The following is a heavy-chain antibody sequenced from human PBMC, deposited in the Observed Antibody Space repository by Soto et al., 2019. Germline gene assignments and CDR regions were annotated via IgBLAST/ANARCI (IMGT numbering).Heavy chain of an antibody. Sequence: SMEVSLKTSGGPFSSHNINWGRQGLVQGLEWMGRIIPILGIANYAQKFQGRVTITADNSTSTAYMELSSLRSEDTSVYYCAMEYCSSTSCYRDYWGQGTLVTVSS. CDR2: IIPILGIA. CDR3: AMEYCSSTSCYRDY. J-gene: IGHJ4*02. D-gene: IGHD2-2*02. V-gene: IGHV1-69*02. CDR1: GGPFSSHN.